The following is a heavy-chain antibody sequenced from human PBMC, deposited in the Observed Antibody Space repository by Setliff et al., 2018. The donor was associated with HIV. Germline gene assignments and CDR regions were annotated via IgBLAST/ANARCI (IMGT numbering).Heavy chain of an antibody. CDR3: ARDPLGGGFDSDPGQLAY. Sequence: SVKVSCKSSGGTSNSYAISWVRQAPGQGLEWMGGIIPIFGTTNYAQKFQGRVTITADKSTRTVYMDLRSLRSEDTAVYYCARDPLGGGFDSDPGQLAYWGQGTLVTVSS. V-gene: IGHV1-69*06. CDR1: GGTSNSYA. D-gene: IGHD3-9*01. J-gene: IGHJ4*02. CDR2: IIPIFGTT.